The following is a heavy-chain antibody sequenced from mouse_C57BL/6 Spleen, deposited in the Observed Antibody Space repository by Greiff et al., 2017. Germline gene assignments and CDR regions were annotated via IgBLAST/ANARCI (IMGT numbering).Heavy chain of an antibody. D-gene: IGHD3-2*02. Sequence: VQLKESGPGLVKPSQSLSLTCSVTGYSITSGYYWNWIRQFPGNKLEWMGYISYDGSNNYNPSLKNRISITRDTSKNQFFLKLNSVTTEDTATYYCAREVGQAWFAYWGQGTLVTVSA. V-gene: IGHV3-6*01. CDR1: GYSITSGYY. J-gene: IGHJ3*01. CDR3: AREVGQAWFAY. CDR2: ISYDGSN.